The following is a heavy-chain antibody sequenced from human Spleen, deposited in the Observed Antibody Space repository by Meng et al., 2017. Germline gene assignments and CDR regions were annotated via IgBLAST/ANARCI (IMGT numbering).Heavy chain of an antibody. CDR1: GGAINSHY. J-gene: IGHJ5*02. CDR3: ARVYGGNSDRFDT. D-gene: IGHD4-23*01. CDR2: VYYNGNT. Sequence: SETLSLTCTVSGGAINSHYWSWIRQPPGKGLEWIGYVYYNGNTEFNPSLKSRTTISVDRSKNHFSLKLNSVTAADTAVYYCARVYGGNSDRFDTWGQGILVTVSS. V-gene: IGHV4-59*11.